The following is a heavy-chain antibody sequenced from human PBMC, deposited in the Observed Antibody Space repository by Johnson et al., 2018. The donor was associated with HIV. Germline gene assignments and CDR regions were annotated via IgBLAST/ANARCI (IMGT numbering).Heavy chain of an antibody. J-gene: IGHJ3*02. CDR3: AKNGARGDAFDI. CDR1: GFTFSSYA. V-gene: IGHV3-NL1*01. Sequence: QVQLVESGGGVVQPGRSLRLSCAASGFTFSSYALHWVRQAPGKGLQWVAVIHSGGSTYYADSVEGRFTISRDNSKNTLYLQMNSLRAEDTAVYYCAKNGARGDAFDIWGQGTMVTVSS. CDR2: IHSGGST. D-gene: IGHD2-8*01.